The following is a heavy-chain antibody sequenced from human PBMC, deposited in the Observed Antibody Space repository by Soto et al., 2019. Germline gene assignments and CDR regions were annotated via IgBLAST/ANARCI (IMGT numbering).Heavy chain of an antibody. CDR3: ARRGYGSRWPNVYMDV. CDR1: GFTFRNYE. V-gene: IGHV3-64*01. CDR2: ISNNGAHT. D-gene: IGHD6-13*01. J-gene: IGHJ6*03. Sequence: GGSLRLSCAASGFTFRNYEMHWVRQAPGKGLEYVSGISNNGAHTDYAKSVKGRFTISRDNSENTLYLQMGSLRAEDMALYYCARRGYGSRWPNVYMDVWGKGTTGTVS.